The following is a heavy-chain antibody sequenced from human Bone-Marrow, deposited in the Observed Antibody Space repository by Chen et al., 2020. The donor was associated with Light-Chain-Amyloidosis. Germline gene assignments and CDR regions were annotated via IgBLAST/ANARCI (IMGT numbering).Heavy chain of an antibody. Sequence: EVQLEQSGPEVKKPGESLKISCKGSGYTFPNYWIGWVRQMPGKGLEWMGVIYPDDSDARYSRSFEGQVTISADKSNTTAYLQWRSLKASDTAMYYCARRRDGYNFDYWGQGTLVTVSS. CDR1: GYTFPNYW. CDR3: ARRRDGYNFDY. CDR2: IYPDDSDA. V-gene: IGHV5-51*01. D-gene: IGHD5-12*01. J-gene: IGHJ4*02.